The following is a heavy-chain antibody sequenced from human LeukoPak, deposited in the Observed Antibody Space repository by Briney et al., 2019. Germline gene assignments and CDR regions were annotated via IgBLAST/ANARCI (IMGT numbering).Heavy chain of an antibody. V-gene: IGHV1-3*01. Sequence: ASVKVSCKASGYTFISYAMHWVRQAPGQRLEWMGWINAGNGNTKYSQKFQGRVTITRDTSASTAYMELSSLRSEDTAVYYCARYPVAGTSAFDIWGQGTMVTVSS. CDR2: INAGNGNT. D-gene: IGHD6-19*01. CDR3: ARYPVAGTSAFDI. J-gene: IGHJ3*02. CDR1: GYTFISYA.